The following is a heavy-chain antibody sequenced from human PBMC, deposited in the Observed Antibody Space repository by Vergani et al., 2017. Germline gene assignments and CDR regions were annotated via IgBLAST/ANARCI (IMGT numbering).Heavy chain of an antibody. CDR2: INSDGSST. D-gene: IGHD1-20*01. CDR3: ARPMDNSYLDV. V-gene: IGHV3-74*02. CDR1: GFTFSSYA. Sequence: EVQLLESGGGLVQPGGSLRLSCAASGFTFSSYAMSWVRQAPGKGLEWVSRINSDGSSTSYADSVKGRFTISRDNAKNTLYLQMNSLRAEDTAVYYCARPMDNSYLDVWGQGTTVTVSS. J-gene: IGHJ6*02.